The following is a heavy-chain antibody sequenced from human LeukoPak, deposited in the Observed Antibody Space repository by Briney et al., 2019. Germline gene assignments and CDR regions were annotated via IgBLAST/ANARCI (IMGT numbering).Heavy chain of an antibody. CDR3: ARGRGTGSYFYD. J-gene: IGHJ4*02. CDR2: INRGGST. Sequence: PSETLSLTCAVYGGSFSGYYWGWIRQPPGKGLEWTGEINRGGSTNYNPYLKSRATISIDTSRNYFSLKLTSVTAADTAVYYCARGRGTGSYFYDWGQGTLVTVSS. V-gene: IGHV4-34*01. CDR1: GGSFSGYY. D-gene: IGHD3/OR15-3a*01.